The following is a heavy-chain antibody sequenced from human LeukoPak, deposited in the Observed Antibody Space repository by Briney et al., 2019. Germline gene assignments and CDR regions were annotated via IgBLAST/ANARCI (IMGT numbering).Heavy chain of an antibody. CDR2: INHSGST. CDR3: ARANRSAGTGFSDY. J-gene: IGHJ4*02. Sequence: KPSETLSLTCAVYGGSFSGYYWSWLRQPPGKGLEWIGEINHSGSTNYNPSLKSRVTISVDTSKNQFSLKLSSVTAADTAVYNCARANRSAGTGFSDYWGQGTLVTVSS. CDR1: GGSFSGYY. D-gene: IGHD6-13*01. V-gene: IGHV4-34*01.